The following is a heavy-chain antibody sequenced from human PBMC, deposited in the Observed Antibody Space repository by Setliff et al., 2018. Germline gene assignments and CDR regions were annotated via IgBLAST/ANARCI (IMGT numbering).Heavy chain of an antibody. Sequence: SVKVSCKASGGTFGDYGITWVRQAPGQGLEWRGGIILIIDRTKNAQKFQGRGTITADKSTSTAYMELSSLKSEDTAVYYCARAAGSLTSDEYFHHWGQGTLVTVSS. V-gene: IGHV1-69*10. CDR2: IILIIDRT. J-gene: IGHJ1*01. D-gene: IGHD6-25*01. CDR1: GGTFGDYG. CDR3: ARAAGSLTSDEYFHH.